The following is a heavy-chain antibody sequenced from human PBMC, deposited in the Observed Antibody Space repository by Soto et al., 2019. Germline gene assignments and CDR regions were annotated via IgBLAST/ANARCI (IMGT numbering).Heavy chain of an antibody. CDR1: GGSISASSW. CDR2: IYHSGST. D-gene: IGHD6-19*01. CDR3: ARDPGRAVALD. Sequence: QVQLQESGPGLVKPWGTLSLTCAVSGGSISASSWCSWIRKSPGKGLECIGEIYHSGSTNYNPSLKYRVTIPADTSKNQFSVEITSVTASDTAIYYCARDPGRAVALDWGEGTLVTVSS. V-gene: IGHV4-4*02. J-gene: IGHJ4*02.